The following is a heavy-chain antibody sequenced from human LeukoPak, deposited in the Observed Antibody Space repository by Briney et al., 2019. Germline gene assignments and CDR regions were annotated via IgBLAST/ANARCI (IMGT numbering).Heavy chain of an antibody. CDR1: GGSISSYY. Sequence: PSETLSLTCTVSGGSISSYYWSWIRQPPGKGLEWIGYIYYSGSTNYNPSLKSRVTISVDTSKNQFSLKLSSVTAADTAVYYCARLKTAFGDYGDYYYYYMDVWGKGTTVTISS. V-gene: IGHV4-59*01. CDR3: ARLKTAFGDYGDYYYYYMDV. J-gene: IGHJ6*03. D-gene: IGHD4-17*01. CDR2: IYYSGST.